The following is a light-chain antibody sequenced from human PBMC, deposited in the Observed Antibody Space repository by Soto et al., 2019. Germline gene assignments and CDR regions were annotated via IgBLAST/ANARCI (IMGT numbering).Light chain of an antibody. Sequence: EILMTQSPATLSVSPEERVTLSCWASQSVISNLAWYRQKPGHTPTHLIYSASTRVTGTPARFSGSGSGTNFTLTITSLQSEDFAVYYCQQYYTWPRGTFGQGTKVDIK. CDR2: SAS. CDR1: QSVISN. CDR3: QQYYTWPRGT. V-gene: IGKV3-15*01. J-gene: IGKJ1*01.